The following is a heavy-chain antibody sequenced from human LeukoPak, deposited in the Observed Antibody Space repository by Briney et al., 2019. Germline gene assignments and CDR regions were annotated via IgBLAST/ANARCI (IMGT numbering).Heavy chain of an antibody. CDR1: GFTFSSYS. V-gene: IGHV3-21*01. Sequence: PGGSLRLSCAASGFTFSSYSMNWVRQAPGKGLEWVSSISSSSSYIYYADSVKGRFTISRDNAKNSLYLQMNSLRAEDTAVYYCARENCGGDCYYNWFDPWGQGTLVPVSS. J-gene: IGHJ5*02. D-gene: IGHD2-21*02. CDR2: ISSSSSYI. CDR3: ARENCGGDCYYNWFDP.